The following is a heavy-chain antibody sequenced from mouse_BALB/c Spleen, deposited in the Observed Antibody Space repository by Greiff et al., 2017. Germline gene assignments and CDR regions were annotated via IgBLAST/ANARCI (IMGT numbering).Heavy chain of an antibody. Sequence: EVQLQESGPGLVKPSQSLSLTCTVTGYSITSDYAWNWIRQFPGNKLEWMGYISYSGSTSYNPSLKSRISITRDTSKNQFFLQLNSVTTEDTATYYCARGVHYYGYFAYWGQGTLVTVSA. CDR3: ARGVHYYGYFAY. J-gene: IGHJ3*01. D-gene: IGHD1-2*01. CDR2: ISYSGST. V-gene: IGHV3-2*02. CDR1: GYSITSDYA.